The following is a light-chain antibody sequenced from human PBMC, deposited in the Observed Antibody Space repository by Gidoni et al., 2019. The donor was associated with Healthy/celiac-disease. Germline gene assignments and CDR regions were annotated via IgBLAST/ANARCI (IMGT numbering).Light chain of an antibody. Sequence: QAGLTQPPSVSKGLRQTATLTCTGNSNIVGNQGAAWLQQHQGHPPKLLSYRNNNRPPGISERFSASRSGNTASLTITGLQPEDEADYYCSALDSSLSGGVFGGGTKLTVL. CDR2: RNN. J-gene: IGLJ3*02. CDR3: SALDSSLSGGV. CDR1: SNIVGNQG. V-gene: IGLV10-54*02.